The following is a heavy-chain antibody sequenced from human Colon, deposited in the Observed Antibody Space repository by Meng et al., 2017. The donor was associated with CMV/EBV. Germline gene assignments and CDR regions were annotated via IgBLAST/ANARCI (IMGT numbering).Heavy chain of an antibody. CDR3: ARGRDRAELRRYNWFDP. J-gene: IGHJ5*02. CDR1: GFTFSSYT. CDR2: ISSSSSYI. V-gene: IGHV3-21*01. Sequence: GESLRLSCAASGFTFSSYTMNWVRQAPAKGLEWVSSISSSSSYIYYADSVKGRFTISRDNAKISLYLQMNSLRDEDTAVYYCARGRDRAELRRYNWFDPWGQGTLVTVSS. D-gene: IGHD4-23*01.